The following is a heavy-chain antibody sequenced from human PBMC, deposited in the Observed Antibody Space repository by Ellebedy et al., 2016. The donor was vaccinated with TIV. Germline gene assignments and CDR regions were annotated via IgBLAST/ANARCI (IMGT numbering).Heavy chain of an antibody. CDR1: GFTVSSNY. J-gene: IGHJ3*02. Sequence: GGSLRLSXAASGFTVSSNYMSWVRQAPGKGLEWVSVIYSGGSTYYADSVKGRFTISRDNSKNTLYLQMNSLRAEDTAVYYCARDRGFGEPALDAFDSWGQGTMVTVSS. CDR3: ARDRGFGEPALDAFDS. V-gene: IGHV3-66*01. D-gene: IGHD3-10*01. CDR2: IYSGGST.